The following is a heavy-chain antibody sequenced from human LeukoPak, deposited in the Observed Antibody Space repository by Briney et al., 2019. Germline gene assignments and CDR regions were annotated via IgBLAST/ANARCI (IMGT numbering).Heavy chain of an antibody. CDR2: ISAYNGNT. J-gene: IGHJ3*02. V-gene: IGHV1-18*01. CDR1: GYTFTSYG. Sequence: ASVKVSCKASGYTFTSYGISWVRQAPGQGLEWMGWISAYNGNTNYAQKLQGRVTMTRDTSTSTVYMELSSLRSEDTAVYYCARSGLAFIVVVPAAAGGAFDIWGQGTMVTVSS. CDR3: ARSGLAFIVVVPAAAGGAFDI. D-gene: IGHD2-2*01.